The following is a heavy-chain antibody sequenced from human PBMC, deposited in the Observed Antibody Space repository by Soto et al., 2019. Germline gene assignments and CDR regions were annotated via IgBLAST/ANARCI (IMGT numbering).Heavy chain of an antibody. J-gene: IGHJ2*01. D-gene: IGHD3-10*01. CDR2: IIPFHGVT. CDR1: GGTFSPYT. CDR3: TRDWESTVSTWSFGGF. Sequence: QVQLVQSGAEVKKPGSSVQVSCKASGGTFSPYTINWVRQAPGQGLEWMGRIIPFHGVTNYAQKFQARVPITADKSTSTAYMELSGLIFEDTAMYYCTRDWESTVSTWSFGGFWGRGTLVTVAS. V-gene: IGHV1-69*08.